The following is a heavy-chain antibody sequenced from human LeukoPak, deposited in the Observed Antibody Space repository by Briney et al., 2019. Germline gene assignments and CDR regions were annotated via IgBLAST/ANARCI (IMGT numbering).Heavy chain of an antibody. Sequence: PSQTLSLTRTVSGGSISTYFWSWIRQPPGKGLEWIGYIYYGGNTNYNPSLKSRVIISLDTSKNQFSLKLSSLTAADTAVYYCARDRSFSGLDVWGQGTTVTVSS. D-gene: IGHD3-10*01. J-gene: IGHJ6*02. CDR1: GGSISTYF. CDR2: IYYGGNT. CDR3: ARDRSFSGLDV. V-gene: IGHV4-59*01.